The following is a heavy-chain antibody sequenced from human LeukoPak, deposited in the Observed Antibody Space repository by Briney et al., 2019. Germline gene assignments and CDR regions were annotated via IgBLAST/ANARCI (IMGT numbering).Heavy chain of an antibody. CDR1: GFTFSSYA. Sequence: GXSLRLSCAASGFTFSSYAMSWVRQAPGKGLEWVSAISGSGGSTYYADSVKGRFTISRDNSKKTLYLQMNSLRAEDTAVYYCAKSGTGSLMYFDYWGQGTLVTVSS. J-gene: IGHJ4*02. D-gene: IGHD7-27*01. V-gene: IGHV3-23*01. CDR2: ISGSGGST. CDR3: AKSGTGSLMYFDY.